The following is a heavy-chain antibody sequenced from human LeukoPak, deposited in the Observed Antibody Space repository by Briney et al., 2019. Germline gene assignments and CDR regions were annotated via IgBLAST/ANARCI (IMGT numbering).Heavy chain of an antibody. CDR3: ARVRAGATTPDAFDI. V-gene: IGHV4-59*08. D-gene: IGHD1-26*01. CDR1: GGSITNFY. Sequence: SETLSLTCTVSGGSITNFYWSWVRQPPGKRLEWLGFIYYTGSTTYNPSLESRVTISVDTSKNQFSLRLRSVTAADTAVYYCARVRAGATTPDAFDIWGQGTMVTVSS. J-gene: IGHJ3*02. CDR2: IYYTGST.